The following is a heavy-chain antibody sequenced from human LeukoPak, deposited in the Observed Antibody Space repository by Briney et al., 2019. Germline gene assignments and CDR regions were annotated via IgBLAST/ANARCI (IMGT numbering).Heavy chain of an antibody. Sequence: SETLSLTCTVSGGSISNYHWSWMRQPPGKGLEWIGSVDYSGSTNYSPSLKSRISISVDTSKNQFSLKLRSVTAADTAVYYCARLQDSDTAYVDCWGQGTLVTVSS. CDR3: ARLQDSDTAYVDC. D-gene: IGHD2-15*01. J-gene: IGHJ4*02. CDR2: VDYSGST. CDR1: GGSISNYH. V-gene: IGHV4-59*01.